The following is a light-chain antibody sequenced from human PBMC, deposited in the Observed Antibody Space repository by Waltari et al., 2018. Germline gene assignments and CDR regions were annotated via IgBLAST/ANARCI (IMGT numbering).Light chain of an antibody. CDR2: DAS. Sequence: EIVLTQSPATLSLSPGERATLYCRASQSVSSYLAWYQQKPGQAPRLLIYDASNKATGIPARFSGRGSGTDFTLTISSLEPEDFAVYYCQQRSNWPPVYTFVQGTKLEIK. CDR3: QQRSNWPPVYT. V-gene: IGKV3-11*01. J-gene: IGKJ2*01. CDR1: QSVSSY.